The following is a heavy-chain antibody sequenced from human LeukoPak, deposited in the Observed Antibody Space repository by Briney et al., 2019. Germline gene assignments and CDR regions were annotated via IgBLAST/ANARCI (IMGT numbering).Heavy chain of an antibody. V-gene: IGHV3-23*01. Sequence: GGSLRLSCAASGFTFSSSAMTWVRQALGKGLEWVSSLTGGSDNSEHADSVKGRFSISRDNCKNTLYLQMNSLTAEDTAVYYCLYSGSYWFDYWGQGTLVAVSS. CDR3: LYSGSYWFDY. J-gene: IGHJ4*02. CDR1: GFTFSSSA. CDR2: LTGGSDNS. D-gene: IGHD3-10*01.